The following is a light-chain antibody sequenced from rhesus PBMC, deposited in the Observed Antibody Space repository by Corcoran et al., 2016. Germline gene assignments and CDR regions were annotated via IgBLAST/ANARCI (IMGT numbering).Light chain of an antibody. CDR2: QAS. J-gene: IGKJ2*01. V-gene: IGKV7-13*01. CDR1: ESVIFFGINL. CDR3: LQSKNSLMYS. Sequence: DIVLTQSPASLAVSPGQKATITCRASESVIFFGINLIHWYKQKPGQPPKLLIYQASNKDTGVPARFSGSGSGNDFTLTINPVEADDAADYYCLQSKNSLMYSFGQGTKVEIK.